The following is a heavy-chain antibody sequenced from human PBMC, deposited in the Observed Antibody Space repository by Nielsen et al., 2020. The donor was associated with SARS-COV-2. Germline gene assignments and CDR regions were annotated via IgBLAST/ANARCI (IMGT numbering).Heavy chain of an antibody. J-gene: IGHJ4*02. CDR1: GFTFDDYA. V-gene: IGHV3-9*01. D-gene: IGHD5-18*01. CDR2: ISWNSGSI. CDR3: AKDLGYSYGPD. Sequence: SLKISCAASGFTFDDYAMHWVRQAPGKGLEWVSGISWNSGSIGYADSVKGRFTISRDNAKNSLYLQMNSLRAEDTALYYCAKDLGYSYGPDWGQGTLVTVSS.